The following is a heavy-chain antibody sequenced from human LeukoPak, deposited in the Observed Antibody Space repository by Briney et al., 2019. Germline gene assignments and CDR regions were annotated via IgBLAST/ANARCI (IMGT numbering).Heavy chain of an antibody. V-gene: IGHV1-46*01. CDR1: GGTFSSYA. J-gene: IGHJ4*02. D-gene: IGHD2-8*01. CDR2: INPSGGST. Sequence: ASVKVSCKASGGTFSSYAISWVRQAPGQGLEWMGIINPSGGSTSYAQKFQGRVTMTRDTSTSTVYMELSSLRSEDTAVYYCARDSEHIVLTLYAMGYWGQGTLVTVSS. CDR3: ARDSEHIVLTLYAMGY.